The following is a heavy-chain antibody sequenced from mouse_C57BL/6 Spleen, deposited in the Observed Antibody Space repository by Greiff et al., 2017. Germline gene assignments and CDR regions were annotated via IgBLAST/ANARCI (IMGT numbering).Heavy chain of an antibody. D-gene: IGHD1-1*01. V-gene: IGHV1-53*01. Sequence: QVQLQQPGTELVKPGASVKLSCKASGYTFTSYWMHWVKQRPGQGLEWIGNINPSNGGTNYNEKFKGKATLTVDKSSSTAYMQLSSLTSEDSAVYYCARAEDYYGSSSYYFDYWGQGTTLTVSS. J-gene: IGHJ2*01. CDR1: GYTFTSYW. CDR3: ARAEDYYGSSSYYFDY. CDR2: INPSNGGT.